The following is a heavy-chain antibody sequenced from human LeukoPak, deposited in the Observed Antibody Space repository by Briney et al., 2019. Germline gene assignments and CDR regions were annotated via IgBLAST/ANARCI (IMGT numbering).Heavy chain of an antibody. V-gene: IGHV4-39*01. Sequence: PSETLSLTCTVAGGSFSSNTYYWGWIRQPPGRGLEWIGSISYSESTYYNPSLKGRVTISVDTSKNQFSLELLSVAAADTAVYYCARHVGPDTRITMLRGVSFPRYNNWFDPWGQGTLVTVSS. CDR1: GGSFSSNTYY. D-gene: IGHD3-10*01. J-gene: IGHJ5*02. CDR2: ISYSEST. CDR3: ARHVGPDTRITMLRGVSFPRYNNWFDP.